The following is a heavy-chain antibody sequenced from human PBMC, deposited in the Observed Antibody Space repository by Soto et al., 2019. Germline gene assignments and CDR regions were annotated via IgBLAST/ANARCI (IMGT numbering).Heavy chain of an antibody. CDR3: VRDDPGLGIDS. CDR2: INSEGTDT. D-gene: IGHD1-26*01. J-gene: IGHJ4*02. CDR1: GFTFSSYW. Sequence: VGSLRLSCAASGFTFSSYWMHWVRQVPGKGLMWVSHINSEGTDTTSADSVKGRFTISRDNAKNTLYLQMNSLRAEDTAVYYCVRDDPGLGIDSWGLGTLVTVSS. V-gene: IGHV3-74*03.